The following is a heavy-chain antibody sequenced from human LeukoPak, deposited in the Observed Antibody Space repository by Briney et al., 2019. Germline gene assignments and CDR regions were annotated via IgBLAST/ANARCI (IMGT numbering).Heavy chain of an antibody. CDR1: GYTFTGYY. D-gene: IGHD4-17*01. Sequence: ASVKVSCKASGYTFTGYYMHWVRQAPGQGLEWMGWINPNSGGTNYAQKFQGRVTMTRDMSISTAYMELSRLRSDDTAVYYCARDSDSATVTTFGYWGQGTLVTVSS. V-gene: IGHV1-2*02. CDR3: ARDSDSATVTTFGY. CDR2: INPNSGGT. J-gene: IGHJ4*02.